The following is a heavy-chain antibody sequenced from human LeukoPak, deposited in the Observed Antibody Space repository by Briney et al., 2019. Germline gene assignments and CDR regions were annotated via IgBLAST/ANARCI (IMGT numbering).Heavy chain of an antibody. CDR1: GYSISCGYY. CDR2: IYHSGST. D-gene: IGHD5-18*01. CDR3: ARRAQNTAMVLVFDY. J-gene: IGHJ4*02. Sequence: PSETLSLTRAVSGYSISCGYYWGWIRQPPGKWLEWIGSIYHSGSTYYNPSLKSRVTISVDTSKNQFSLKLSSGTAADTAVYYCARRAQNTAMVLVFDYWGQGTLVTVSS. V-gene: IGHV4-38-2*01.